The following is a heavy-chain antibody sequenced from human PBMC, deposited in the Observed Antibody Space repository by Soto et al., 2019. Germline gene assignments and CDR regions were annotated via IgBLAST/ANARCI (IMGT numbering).Heavy chain of an antibody. Sequence: EVQLVESGGGLVQPGGSLRLSCAASGFTFSSYEMNWVRQAPGKGLEWVSYISSSGSTIYYADSVKGRFTIARDNAKNSMYLQMNSLRAEDTAVYYCASLHDSSHRVYWGQGTLVTVSS. CDR2: ISSSGSTI. J-gene: IGHJ4*02. CDR1: GFTFSSYE. D-gene: IGHD2-15*01. CDR3: ASLHDSSHRVY. V-gene: IGHV3-48*03.